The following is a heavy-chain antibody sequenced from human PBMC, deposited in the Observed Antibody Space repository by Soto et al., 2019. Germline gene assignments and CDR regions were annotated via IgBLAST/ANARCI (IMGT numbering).Heavy chain of an antibody. V-gene: IGHV4-39*07. D-gene: IGHD2-21*02. CDR3: ARDLWGYCGTDCYPLDV. CDR1: GCSMSSSSYY. Sequence: SETLSLTCTVSGCSMSSSSYYWGWIRQPPGKGLEWIGSIFYSGSTCYNPSLKSRVTISVDTSKNQFSLKLNSVTAADTAVYYCARDLWGYCGTDCYPLDVWGQGTTVTVSS. CDR2: IFYSGST. J-gene: IGHJ6*02.